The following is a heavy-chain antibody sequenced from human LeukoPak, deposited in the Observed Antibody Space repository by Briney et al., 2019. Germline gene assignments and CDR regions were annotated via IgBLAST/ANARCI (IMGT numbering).Heavy chain of an antibody. CDR2: FDAEDGET. J-gene: IGHJ4*02. Sequence: ASVKVSCKVSGYTLTEISMHWVRQAPGKGLEWMGGFDAEDGETIYAQKFQGRVTVTEDTSTDTAYMELSSLRSEDTAVYYCATDHLLGKYDSSGYLDYWGQGTLVTVSS. CDR1: GYTLTEIS. CDR3: ATDHLLGKYDSSGYLDY. V-gene: IGHV1-24*01. D-gene: IGHD3-22*01.